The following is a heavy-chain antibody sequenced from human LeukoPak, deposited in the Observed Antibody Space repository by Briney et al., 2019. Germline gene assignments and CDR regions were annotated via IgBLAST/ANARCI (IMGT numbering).Heavy chain of an antibody. J-gene: IGHJ3*02. V-gene: IGHV4-31*03. CDR1: GGSISSGGFY. Sequence: TSETLSLTCTVSGGSISSGGFYWGWIRQRPGHLEWIGYIYYSGSTYYNPSLKSRVTISVDTSKNQFSLKLSSVTAADTAIYYCASTSVGYYAFDIWGQGTMVTVSS. CDR2: IYYSGST. D-gene: IGHD5-12*01. CDR3: ASTSVGYYAFDI.